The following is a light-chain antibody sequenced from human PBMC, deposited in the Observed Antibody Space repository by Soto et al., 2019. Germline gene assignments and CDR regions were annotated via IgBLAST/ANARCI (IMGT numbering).Light chain of an antibody. CDR1: SSDVGGYNY. V-gene: IGLV2-14*01. CDR2: DVS. Sequence: QSALTQPASVSGSPGQSITSSCTGTSSDVGGYNYVSWYQQHPGKAPKLMIYDVSNRPSGVSNRFSGSKSGNTASLTISGLQAEDAADYYCISYTSSSTLDVVFGGWTKVTVL. J-gene: IGLJ2*01. CDR3: ISYTSSSTLDVV.